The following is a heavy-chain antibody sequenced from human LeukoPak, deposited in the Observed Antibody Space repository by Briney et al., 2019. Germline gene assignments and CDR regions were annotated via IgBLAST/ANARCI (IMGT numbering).Heavy chain of an antibody. J-gene: IGHJ4*02. CDR3: AREAYGDFNFDY. V-gene: IGHV3-30*04. Sequence: GGSLRLSCAASGFTFSIYAMDWVRQAPGKGLEWVAVTSYDGSNKYYADSVKGRFTISRDNSKNTLYLQMNSLRADDTAVYYCAREAYGDFNFDYWGQGTLVTVSS. CDR2: TSYDGSNK. CDR1: GFTFSIYA. D-gene: IGHD4-17*01.